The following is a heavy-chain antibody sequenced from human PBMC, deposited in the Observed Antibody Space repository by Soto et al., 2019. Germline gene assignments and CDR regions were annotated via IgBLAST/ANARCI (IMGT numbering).Heavy chain of an antibody. CDR1: GFTFSSYG. CDR2: ISYDGSNK. D-gene: IGHD3-3*01. Sequence: SLRLSCAASGFTFSSYGMHWVRQAPGKGLEWVAVISYDGSNKYYADSVKGRFTISRDNSKNTLYLQMNSLRAEDTAVYYCAKGHDFWSGSGGMDVWGQGTTVTVSS. J-gene: IGHJ6*02. CDR3: AKGHDFWSGSGGMDV. V-gene: IGHV3-30*18.